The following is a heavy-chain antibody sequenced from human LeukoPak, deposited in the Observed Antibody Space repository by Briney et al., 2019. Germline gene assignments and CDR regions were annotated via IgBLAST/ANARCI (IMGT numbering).Heavy chain of an antibody. CDR2: INPSSGGT. J-gene: IGHJ4*02. CDR1: GYTFTGHS. Sequence: GASVKVSCKASGYTFTGHSIHCVRQAPGQGLEWMGWINPSSGGTKYAQNFQGRVTMTSDTSISTAYMELSWLKSDDTALYYCARDDYYDVSGFDSWGQGTLVTVSS. V-gene: IGHV1-2*02. D-gene: IGHD3-22*01. CDR3: ARDDYYDVSGFDS.